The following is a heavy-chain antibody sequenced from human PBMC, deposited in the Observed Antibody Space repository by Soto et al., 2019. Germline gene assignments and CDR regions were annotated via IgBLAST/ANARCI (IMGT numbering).Heavy chain of an antibody. D-gene: IGHD3-3*01. CDR3: ASLSDLIRLLEPYCYYGMDV. V-gene: IGHV1-69*13. Sequence: SVKVSCKASGGTFSSYAISWVRQAPGQGLEWMGGIIPIFGTANYAQKFQGRVTITADESTSTAYMELSSLRSEDTAVYYCASLSDLIRLLEPYCYYGMDVWGQGTTVTVSS. CDR1: GGTFSSYA. J-gene: IGHJ6*02. CDR2: IIPIFGTA.